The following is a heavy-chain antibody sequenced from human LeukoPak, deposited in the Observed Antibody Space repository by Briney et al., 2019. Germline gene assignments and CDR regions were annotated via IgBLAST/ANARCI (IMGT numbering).Heavy chain of an antibody. CDR2: SRNKANSYTT. V-gene: IGHV3-72*01. CDR1: GFTFSDRY. Sequence: PGGSLRLSCAASGFTFSDRYMDRVRQAPGKGLEWVGRSRNKANSYTTEYAASVKGRFTISRDDSKNSLYLQMNSLKTEDTAVYYCARLGYSSGYYFDYWGQGTLVTVSS. J-gene: IGHJ4*02. D-gene: IGHD6-19*01. CDR3: ARLGYSSGYYFDY.